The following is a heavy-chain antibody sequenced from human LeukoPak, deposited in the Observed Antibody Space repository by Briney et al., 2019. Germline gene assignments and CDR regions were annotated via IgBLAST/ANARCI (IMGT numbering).Heavy chain of an antibody. CDR3: ARHRDYYDSSGYQNVFDY. V-gene: IGHV4-59*08. Sequence: PSETLSLTCTVSGGSISSYYWSWIRQPPGKGLEWIGYIYYSGSTNYNPSLKSRVTISVDTSKNQFSLKLSSVTAADTAVYYCARHRDYYDSSGYQNVFDYWGQGTLVTVSS. J-gene: IGHJ4*02. CDR1: GGSISSYY. D-gene: IGHD3-22*01. CDR2: IYYSGST.